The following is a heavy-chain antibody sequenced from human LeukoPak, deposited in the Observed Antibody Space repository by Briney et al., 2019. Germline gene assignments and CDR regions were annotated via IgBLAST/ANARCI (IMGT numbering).Heavy chain of an antibody. CDR3: AKSRLSGINDAFDI. V-gene: IGHV3-30*18. CDR2: ISNDGSNE. CDR1: GFTFSDYN. D-gene: IGHD3-3*01. Sequence: GGSLRLSCAASGFTFSDYNMRWIRQAPGKGLEWVAVISNDGSNEYYADSVKGRFTISRDNSKNTLYLEMNSLRAEDTAVYYCAKSRLSGINDAFDIWGQGTVVTVSS. J-gene: IGHJ3*02.